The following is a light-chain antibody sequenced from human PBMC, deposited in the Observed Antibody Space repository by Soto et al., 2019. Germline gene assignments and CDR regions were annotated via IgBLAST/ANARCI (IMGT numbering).Light chain of an antibody. CDR2: GES. CDR3: QQYNNWPRT. Sequence: TQSPDTLSLSPGDRATLSCRASQSVSSNLAWYQQKTGQAPRLLIYGESTRATGIPDRLSGSGSGTEFTLTISRLQSEDFAVYYCQQYNNWPRTCGQGTKVDIK. J-gene: IGKJ1*01. CDR1: QSVSSN. V-gene: IGKV3-15*01.